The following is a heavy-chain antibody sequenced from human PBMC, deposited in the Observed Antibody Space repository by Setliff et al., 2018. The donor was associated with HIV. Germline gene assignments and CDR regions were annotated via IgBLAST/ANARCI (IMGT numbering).Heavy chain of an antibody. J-gene: IGHJ4*02. CDR2: INPNSGGT. V-gene: IGHV1-2*02. CDR3: ARYSPRGYTLTGPY. Sequence: ASVKVSCKASGYTFTGYYMYWVRQAPGQGLEWMGWINPNSGGTNYAQKFQGRATMTRDTSISTAYMELSRLRSDDTAVYYCARYSPRGYTLTGPYWGQGTLVTVSS. D-gene: IGHD6-25*01. CDR1: GYTFTGYY.